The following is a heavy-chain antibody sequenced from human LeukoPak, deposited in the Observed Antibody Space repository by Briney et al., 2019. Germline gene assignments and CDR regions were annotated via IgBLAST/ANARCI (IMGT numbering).Heavy chain of an antibody. CDR3: ARGGCSGGSCYYYYYMDV. CDR2: IYTSGST. D-gene: IGHD2-15*01. Sequence: SGTLSLTCTVSGGSISSYYWSWIRQPPGKGLEWIGYIYTSGSTNYNPSLKSRVTISVDTSKNQFSLKLSSVTAADTAVYYCARGGCSGGSCYYYYYMDVWGKGTTVTVSS. V-gene: IGHV4-4*09. J-gene: IGHJ6*03. CDR1: GGSISSYY.